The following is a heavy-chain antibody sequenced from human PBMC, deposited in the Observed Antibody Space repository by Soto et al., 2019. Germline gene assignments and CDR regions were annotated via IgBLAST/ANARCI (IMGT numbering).Heavy chain of an antibody. Sequence: QVQLVQSGAELKNPGASVKVSCKASGYTFIGYYLHWVRQAPGQGLEWMGWINPNTGDTNYAQQFQGWVTMTRDTSINTAYMEVSRLTSDDTAVYYCARTQAATPGYYYNGMDVWGQGTTVTVSS. CDR3: ARTQAATPGYYYNGMDV. D-gene: IGHD2-15*01. J-gene: IGHJ6*02. CDR1: GYTFIGYY. CDR2: INPNTGDT. V-gene: IGHV1-2*04.